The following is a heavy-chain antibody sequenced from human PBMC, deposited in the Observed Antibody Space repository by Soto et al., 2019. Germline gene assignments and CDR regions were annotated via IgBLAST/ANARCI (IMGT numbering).Heavy chain of an antibody. Sequence: AASVKVSCKASGGTFSSYAISWVRQAPGQGLEWMGGIIPIFGTANYAQKFQGRVTITADESTSTAYMELSSLRSEDTAVYYCARSITISLVSYYYGMDVWGQGTTVTVSS. J-gene: IGHJ6*02. CDR2: IIPIFGTA. CDR1: GGTFSSYA. CDR3: ARSITISLVSYYYGMDV. V-gene: IGHV1-69*13. D-gene: IGHD3-9*01.